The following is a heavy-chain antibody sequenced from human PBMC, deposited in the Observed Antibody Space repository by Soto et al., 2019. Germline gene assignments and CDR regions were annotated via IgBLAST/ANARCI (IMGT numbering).Heavy chain of an antibody. D-gene: IGHD2-15*01. J-gene: IGHJ4*02. CDR1: GYTFTSYY. CDR2: INPNSGGT. CDR3: AIVALGYCSGGSCLGPFDY. V-gene: IGHV1-2*04. Sequence: GASVKVSCKASGYTFTSYYMHWVRQAPRQGLEWMGWINPNSGGTNYAQKFQGWVTMTRDTSISTAYMELSRLRSDDTAVYYCAIVALGYCSGGSCLGPFDYWGQGTLVTVSS.